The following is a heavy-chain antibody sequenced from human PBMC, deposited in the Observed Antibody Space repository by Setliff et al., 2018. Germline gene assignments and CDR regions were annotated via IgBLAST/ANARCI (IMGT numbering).Heavy chain of an antibody. V-gene: IGHV4-31*03. Sequence: SETLSLTCTVSGDSISNGAYYWSWIRQHPGKGLEWIGHIYYSGSTFYSPSLRSRVTISIDTSKNQFSLKLSSVTAADTAVYYCAGTRIQFLEWYIDYWGQGTLVTVSS. J-gene: IGHJ4*02. CDR3: AGTRIQFLEWYIDY. CDR1: GDSISNGAYY. CDR2: IYYSGST. D-gene: IGHD3-3*01.